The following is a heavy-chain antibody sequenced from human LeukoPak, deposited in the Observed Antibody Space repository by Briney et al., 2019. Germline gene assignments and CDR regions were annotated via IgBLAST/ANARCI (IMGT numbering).Heavy chain of an antibody. V-gene: IGHV3-21*01. Sequence: GGSLGLSCATSGFTFSNSDMNWVRQAPGKGLEWVSSITTTSSYIYYADSVRGRFTISRDNAKNSLYLLMDSLRVEDTAVYYCARSGCPGGSCYLRYSWLDLWGRGTLVTVSS. CDR2: ITTTSSYI. CDR3: ARSGCPGGSCYLRYSWLDL. CDR1: GFTFSNSD. J-gene: IGHJ5*02. D-gene: IGHD2-15*01.